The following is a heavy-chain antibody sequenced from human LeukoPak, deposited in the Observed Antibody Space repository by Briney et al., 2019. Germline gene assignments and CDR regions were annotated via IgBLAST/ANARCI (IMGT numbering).Heavy chain of an antibody. D-gene: IGHD3-10*01. Sequence: SETLSLTCAVYGGSFSGYYWSWIRQPPGKWQERIGEINHSGSTNYNPSLKSRVTISVDTSKNQFSLKLSSVTAADTAVYYCARGRATMVRGVSRPFDYWGQGTLVTVSS. V-gene: IGHV4-34*01. CDR2: INHSGST. CDR3: ARGRATMVRGVSRPFDY. J-gene: IGHJ4*02. CDR1: GGSFSGYY.